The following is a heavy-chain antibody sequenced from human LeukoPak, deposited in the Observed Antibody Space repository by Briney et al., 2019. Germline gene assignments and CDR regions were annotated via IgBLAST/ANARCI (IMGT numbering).Heavy chain of an antibody. CDR3: ARDSEFGYCSD. CDR2: INIDGTRT. CDR1: GFTFRDYW. D-gene: IGHD2-15*01. Sequence: GGSLRLSCAASGFTFRDYWMHWVRQVPGKGPVWVSRINIDGTRTTYADSVKGRFTVSRDNAKNTLYLQMNSLRVEDTAVYYCARDSEFGYCSDWGQGTLVAVSS. V-gene: IGHV3-74*01. J-gene: IGHJ4*02.